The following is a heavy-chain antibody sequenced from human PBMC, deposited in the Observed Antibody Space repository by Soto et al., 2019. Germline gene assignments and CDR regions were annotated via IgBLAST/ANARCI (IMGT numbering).Heavy chain of an antibody. J-gene: IGHJ6*02. CDR1: GYAFSNYA. CDR2: INIGSGNT. D-gene: IGHD2-21*02. CDR3: ARDGGDCGYRLIYYYYIGMDV. V-gene: IGHV1-3*05. Sequence: QVQLVQSGAEEKKPGASVKVSCKASGYAFSNYAIHWVRQAPGQRLEWMGWINIGSGNTEYSQNFQDRITITRDTSASTVYMGLSSLRSEDTAVYYCARDGGDCGYRLIYYYYIGMDVWGQGTAVSVSS.